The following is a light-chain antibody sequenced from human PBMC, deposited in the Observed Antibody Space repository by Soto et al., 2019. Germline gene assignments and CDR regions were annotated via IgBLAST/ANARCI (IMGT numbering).Light chain of an antibody. Sequence: EIVLTQSPATLSLSPGERATLSCRASPSVSSYLAWYQQKPGQAPRLLIYDASNRATGIRARFSGSGSGTAFTLTISSLEPEDFAVYYGQQRSNWPPITFGQGTRLEIK. V-gene: IGKV3-11*01. CDR2: DAS. CDR3: QQRSNWPPIT. J-gene: IGKJ5*01. CDR1: PSVSSY.